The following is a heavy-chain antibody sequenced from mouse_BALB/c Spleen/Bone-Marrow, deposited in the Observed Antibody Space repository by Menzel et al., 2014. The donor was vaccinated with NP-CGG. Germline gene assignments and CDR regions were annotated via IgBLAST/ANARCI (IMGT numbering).Heavy chain of an antibody. CDR3: ARQRDGNYREFAY. J-gene: IGHJ3*01. CDR1: GFSFSSYA. D-gene: IGHD2-1*01. V-gene: IGHV5-9-3*01. Sequence: EVQGAESGGGLVKPGGSLKLSCAAPGFSFSSYAISWVRQTPEKRLEWVATISSGGSYTYYPDSVKGRFTISRDNAKNTLYLQMSSLRSEDTAMYYCARQRDGNYREFAYWGQGTLVTVSA. CDR2: ISSGGSYT.